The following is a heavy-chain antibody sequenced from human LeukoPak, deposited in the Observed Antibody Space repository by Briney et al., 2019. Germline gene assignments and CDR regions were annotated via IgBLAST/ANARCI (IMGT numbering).Heavy chain of an antibody. CDR2: IYPGDHDT. CDR3: ARQSRDGSKTRGYYFDY. Sequence: GESLKISCKGSGYTFNIFWIGWVRQTPGKGLEWMGIIYPGDHDTRYSPSFQGQVTISADKSINTAYLQWSSLKASDTAMYYCARQSRDGSKTRGYYFDYWGQGTLVTVS. V-gene: IGHV5-51*01. J-gene: IGHJ4*02. CDR1: GYTFNIFW. D-gene: IGHD3-10*01.